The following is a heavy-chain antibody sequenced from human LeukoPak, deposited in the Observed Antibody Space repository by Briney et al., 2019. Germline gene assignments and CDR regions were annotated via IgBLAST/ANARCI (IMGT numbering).Heavy chain of an antibody. V-gene: IGHV3-33*06. D-gene: IGHD3-10*01. CDR3: AKDLSYGSVDF. CDR2: IRYDGSKK. Sequence: GGSLRLSCAASGFTFSSYGMHWVRQAPGKGLEWVAVIRYDGSKKYYADSVKGRFTVSRDDSKNTVYLQMDSLRAEDTAMYYCAKDLSYGSVDFRGQGTLVTVSS. J-gene: IGHJ4*02. CDR1: GFTFSSYG.